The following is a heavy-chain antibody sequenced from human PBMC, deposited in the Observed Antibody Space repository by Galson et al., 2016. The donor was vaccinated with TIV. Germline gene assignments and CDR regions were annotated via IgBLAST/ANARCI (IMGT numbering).Heavy chain of an antibody. CDR3: ARDKSGYDTVDPFYYYMDV. Sequence: SETLSLTCTVSGGSINSYYWTWIRQPPGKGLEWIGYIYYSGSTDYNPSLKSRVTISMDRSKNQFSLKLNSVTAAETAVYYFARDKSGYDTVDPFYYYMDVWGKGTTVTVS. CDR1: GGSINSYY. J-gene: IGHJ6*03. V-gene: IGHV4-59*01. D-gene: IGHD5-12*01. CDR2: IYYSGST.